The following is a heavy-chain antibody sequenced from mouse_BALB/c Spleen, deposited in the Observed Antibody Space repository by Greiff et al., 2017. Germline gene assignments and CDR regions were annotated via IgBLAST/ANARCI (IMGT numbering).Heavy chain of an antibody. CDR2: IDPANGNT. D-gene: IGHD1-1*01. Sequence: EVQLQQSGAELVKPGASVKLSCTASGFNIKDTYMHWVKQRPEQGLEWIGRIDPANGNTKYDPKFQGKATITADTSSNTAYLQPSSLTSEDTAVYYCARSSYYYGSSLYYFDYWGQGTTLTVSS. V-gene: IGHV14-3*02. J-gene: IGHJ2*01. CDR3: ARSSYYYGSSLYYFDY. CDR1: GFNIKDTY.